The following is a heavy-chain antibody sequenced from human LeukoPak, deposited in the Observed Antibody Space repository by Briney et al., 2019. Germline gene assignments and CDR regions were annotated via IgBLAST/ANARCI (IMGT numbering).Heavy chain of an antibody. J-gene: IGHJ4*02. CDR3: VREPPGY. Sequence: PSETLSLTCTVSGGSVTSGNYYWNWIRQPAGKGLEWIGRIYTNGGASYNPSLKSRVTISIDASKNQFSLKLSSVTAADTAVYHCVREPPGYWGQGILVTVSS. CDR1: GGSVTSGNYY. CDR2: IYTNGGA. V-gene: IGHV4-61*02.